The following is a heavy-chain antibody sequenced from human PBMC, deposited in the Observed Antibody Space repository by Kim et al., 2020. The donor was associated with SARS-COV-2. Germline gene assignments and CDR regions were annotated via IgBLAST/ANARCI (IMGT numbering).Heavy chain of an antibody. Sequence: GGSLRLSCTVSGFTFSSYAMTWVRQAQGKGLEWVSGISAGGDRTYYADSVKGRFTISRDNYKNTLYRQITTLSAEDTALYYCAKAGERLVWGYVDDWGQG. J-gene: IGHJ4*02. D-gene: IGHD3-16*01. CDR3: AKAGERLVWGYVDD. CDR1: GFTFSSYA. V-gene: IGHV3-23*01. CDR2: ISAGGDRT.